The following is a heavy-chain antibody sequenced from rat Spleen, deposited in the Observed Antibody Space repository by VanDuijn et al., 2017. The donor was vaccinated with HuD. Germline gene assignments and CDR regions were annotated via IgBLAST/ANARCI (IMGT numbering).Heavy chain of an antibody. D-gene: IGHD1-11*01. CDR2: IITGGGIT. CDR3: ARHRNYGGIPFDF. J-gene: IGHJ3*01. CDR1: GFTFSNSY. Sequence: EVQLVESGGGLVQPGRSMKFSCVGSGFTFSNSYMAWVRTAPTNGLEWVASIITGGGITYYRDSVKGRFTISRDNAKSTLYLQMDSRRSEDTATYYCARHRNYGGIPFDFWGQGTLVTVSS. V-gene: IGHV5-25*01.